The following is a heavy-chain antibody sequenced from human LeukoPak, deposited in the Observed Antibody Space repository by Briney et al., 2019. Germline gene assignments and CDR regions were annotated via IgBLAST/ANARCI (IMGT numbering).Heavy chain of an antibody. CDR1: GFIFSSHW. CDR3: ARDPFSSGWSYLT. CDR2: INRDGSST. J-gene: IGHJ5*02. V-gene: IGHV3-74*01. D-gene: IGHD6-19*01. Sequence: GGSLRLSCAASGFIFSSHWMHWLRQAPGKGLVWVSRINRDGSSTTYADSVKGRFTISRDNATDTLYLQMNSLKGEDTAVYYCARDPFSSGWSYLTWGQGTLVTVSS.